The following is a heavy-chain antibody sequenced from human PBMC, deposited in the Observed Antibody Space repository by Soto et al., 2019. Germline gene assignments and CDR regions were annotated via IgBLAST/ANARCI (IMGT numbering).Heavy chain of an antibody. Sequence: ASVKVSCKASGYTFTGYYMNWVRQAPGQGLEWMGWINPNSGGTNYAQKFQGRVTMTRDTSISTAYMELSRLRSDDTAVYYCARDLVEGYSSSLDYWGQGTLVTVSS. V-gene: IGHV1-2*02. J-gene: IGHJ4*02. CDR3: ARDLVEGYSSSLDY. CDR2: INPNSGGT. CDR1: GYTFTGYY. D-gene: IGHD6-6*01.